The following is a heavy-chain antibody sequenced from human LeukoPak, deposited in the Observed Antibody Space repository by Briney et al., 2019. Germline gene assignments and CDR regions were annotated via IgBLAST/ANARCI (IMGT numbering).Heavy chain of an antibody. Sequence: GASVKVSCKASGGTFSSYAISWVRQAPGQGLEWMGWMNPNSGNTGYAQKFQGRVTMTRNTSISTAYMELSSLRSEDTAVYYCASSWIVVVPAAIRWVYGMDVWGQGTTVTVSS. V-gene: IGHV1-8*01. CDR1: GGTFSSYA. J-gene: IGHJ6*02. D-gene: IGHD2-2*02. CDR3: ASSWIVVVPAAIRWVYGMDV. CDR2: MNPNSGNT.